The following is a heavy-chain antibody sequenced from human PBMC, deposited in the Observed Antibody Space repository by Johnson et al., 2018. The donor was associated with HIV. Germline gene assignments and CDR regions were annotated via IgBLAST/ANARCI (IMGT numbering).Heavy chain of an antibody. D-gene: IGHD1-26*01. J-gene: IGHJ3*02. Sequence: QVQLVESGGGVVQPGRSLRLSCVASGFIVSTNYMNWVRQAPGKGLEWVAFIRYDGNNKYYADSVKGRFTISRDNSKNTLFLQMNSLRAEDTAVYYCASSESFGAFDIWGRGTMVTVSS. CDR1: GFIVSTNY. CDR2: IRYDGNNK. V-gene: IGHV3-30*02. CDR3: ASSESFGAFDI.